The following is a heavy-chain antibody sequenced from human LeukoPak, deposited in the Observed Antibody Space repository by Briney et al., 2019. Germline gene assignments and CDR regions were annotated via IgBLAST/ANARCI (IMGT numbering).Heavy chain of an antibody. D-gene: IGHD1-1*01. V-gene: IGHV1-69*04. CDR3: AHPSPAKLYLGAFDI. CDR2: IIPILGIA. J-gene: IGHJ3*02. Sequence: SVKVSCKASGGTFSSYAISWVRQAPGQGLEWMGRIIPILGIANYAQKFQGRVTITADKSTSTAYMELSSLRSEDTAVYYCAHPSPAKLYLGAFDIWGQGTMVTVSS. CDR1: GGTFSSYA.